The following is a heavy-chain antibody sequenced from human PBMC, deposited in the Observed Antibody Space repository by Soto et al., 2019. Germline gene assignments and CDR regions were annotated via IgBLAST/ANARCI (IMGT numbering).Heavy chain of an antibody. CDR1: GFSLSTSGVG. CDR3: THNTIFGVEGYYFDS. J-gene: IGHJ4*02. V-gene: IGHV2-5*02. CDR2: IYWDDDK. Sequence: QITLKESGPTLVKPTQTLTLTCTFSGFSLSTSGVGVGWIRQPPGKALEWLALIYWDDDKRYSPSLKSRLTIXXDXSXXQVVLTMTNMDPVDTATYYCTHNTIFGVEGYYFDSWGQGTLVTVSS. D-gene: IGHD3-3*01.